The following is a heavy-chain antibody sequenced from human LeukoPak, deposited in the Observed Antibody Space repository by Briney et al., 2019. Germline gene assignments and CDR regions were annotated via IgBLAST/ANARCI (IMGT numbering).Heavy chain of an antibody. D-gene: IGHD3-10*01. CDR3: ARERSGYYGSGTHRRYYYYYYMDV. J-gene: IGHJ6*03. V-gene: IGHV4-39*02. CDR2: IYYSGNT. Sequence: SETLSLTRTVSGVPISSSNSYWGWIRQPPGKGLEWIGSIYYSGNTYYNASLKSQVSISIDTSKNQFSLRLTSVTAADTAVYYCARERSGYYGSGTHRRYYYYYYMDVWGKGTTVTVSS. CDR1: GVPISSSNSY.